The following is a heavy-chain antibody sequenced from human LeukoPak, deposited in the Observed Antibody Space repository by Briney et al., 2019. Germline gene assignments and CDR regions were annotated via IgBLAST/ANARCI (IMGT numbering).Heavy chain of an antibody. CDR1: GFSFSSYT. V-gene: IGHV3-21*01. Sequence: PGGSLTLSCAASGFSFSSYTMNWVRHAPPRGLEWVSCISSSSTYMLYADSAKGRFTISRDNAKNSLYLQMNSVRAEDTAVYYCARDISDDYWGQGTLVTVSS. CDR2: ISSSSTYM. J-gene: IGHJ4*02. CDR3: ARDISDDY. D-gene: IGHD1-26*01.